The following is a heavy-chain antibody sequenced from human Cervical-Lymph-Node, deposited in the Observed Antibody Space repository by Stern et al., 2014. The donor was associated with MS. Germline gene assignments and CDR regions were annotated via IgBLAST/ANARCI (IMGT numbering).Heavy chain of an antibody. CDR1: GYTFTRYG. D-gene: IGHD6-25*01. J-gene: IGHJ4*02. CDR3: ARALDVIAAGYC. CDR2: ISGNNVNK. V-gene: IGHV1-18*01. Sequence: QDQLVQSGAEVRKPGASVTVSCKASGYTFTRYGITWVRQAPGQRLEWMGWISGNNVNKYAAQSRLGRVIMTADTSTRTAYMELRSLRSDDTCVYYGARALDVIAAGYCWGQGTLVTVSS.